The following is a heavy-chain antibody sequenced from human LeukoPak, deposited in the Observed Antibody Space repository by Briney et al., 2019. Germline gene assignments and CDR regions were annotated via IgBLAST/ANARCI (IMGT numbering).Heavy chain of an antibody. V-gene: IGHV3-21*01. Sequence: PGGSLRLSCVAYGFNLRDYSMNWVRQAPGKGLDWVSGISGTSSYMYYGDSVKGRFTVSRDNAKNSLYLQMESLRVEDTAVYYCARDLHYYGSGPWGQGTLVTVSS. CDR2: ISGTSSYM. CDR1: GFNLRDYS. CDR3: ARDLHYYGSGP. D-gene: IGHD3-10*01. J-gene: IGHJ5*02.